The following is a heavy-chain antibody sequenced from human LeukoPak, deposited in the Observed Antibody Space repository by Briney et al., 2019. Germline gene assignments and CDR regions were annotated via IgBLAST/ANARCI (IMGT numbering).Heavy chain of an antibody. Sequence: GGSLRLSCAASGFTFSDHYMDWVRQAPGKGLEWVGRTRNKANSYTTVYAASVKGRFTISRDESENSLLLQMNSLKTEDTAVYYCTPQGSYYYGSGSYGWGQGTLVTVSS. CDR2: TRNKANSYTT. CDR1: GFTFSDHY. CDR3: TPQGSYYYGSGSYG. V-gene: IGHV3-72*01. D-gene: IGHD3-10*01. J-gene: IGHJ4*02.